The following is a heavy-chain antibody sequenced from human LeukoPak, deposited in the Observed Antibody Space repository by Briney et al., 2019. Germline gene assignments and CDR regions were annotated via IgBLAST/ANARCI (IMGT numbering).Heavy chain of an antibody. J-gene: IGHJ4*02. CDR3: AREGYYYDSSGYPPHYYFDY. V-gene: IGHV3-33*01. Sequence: PGGSLRLSCAASGFTFSSYGMHWVRQAPGKGLEWVAVIWYDGSNKYYADSVKGRFTISRDNSKNTLYLQMNSLRAEDTAVYYCAREGYYYDSSGYPPHYYFDYWGQGTLVTVSS. D-gene: IGHD3-22*01. CDR1: GFTFSSYG. CDR2: IWYDGSNK.